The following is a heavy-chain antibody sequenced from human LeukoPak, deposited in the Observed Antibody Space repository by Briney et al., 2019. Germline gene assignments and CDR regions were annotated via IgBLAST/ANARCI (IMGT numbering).Heavy chain of an antibody. Sequence: GGSLRLSCAASGFTFDDYAIHWVRQAPGKGLEWVSGISWNSGSIGYADSVKGRFTISRDNAKNSLYLQMNSLRAEDTALYYCAKGSSWFGELSSFTYYFDYWGQGNLVTVSS. CDR2: ISWNSGSI. V-gene: IGHV3-9*01. CDR1: GFTFDDYA. J-gene: IGHJ4*02. CDR3: AKGSSWFGELSSFTYYFDY. D-gene: IGHD3-10*01.